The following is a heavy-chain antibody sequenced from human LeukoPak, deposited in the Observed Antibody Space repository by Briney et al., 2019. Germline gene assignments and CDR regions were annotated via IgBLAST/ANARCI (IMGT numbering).Heavy chain of an antibody. CDR2: ISRSDGTT. J-gene: IGHJ4*02. Sequence: GGSLRLSCAGSGFTFSSYAMTWVRQAPGTGLEWVSSISRSDGTTYYADSVKGRFTISRDNSKNTLYLQMNSLRAGDTAVYYCAKGAPGYTNSFDYWGQGTLVTVSS. D-gene: IGHD5-24*01. V-gene: IGHV3-23*01. CDR3: AKGAPGYTNSFDY. CDR1: GFTFSSYA.